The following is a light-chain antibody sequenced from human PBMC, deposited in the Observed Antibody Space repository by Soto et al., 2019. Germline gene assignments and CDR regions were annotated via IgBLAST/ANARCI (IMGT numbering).Light chain of an antibody. V-gene: IGKV1-8*01. Sequence: AIRMTQSPSSLSASTGDRVTITCRASQGISSYLAWYQQKPGKAPKLLIYAASTLQSGVPSRFSGSGSGTDFTLTISCLKSEDFATYYCQQYYSYLSLTFGGGTKVDIK. CDR1: QGISSY. J-gene: IGKJ4*01. CDR3: QQYYSYLSLT. CDR2: AAS.